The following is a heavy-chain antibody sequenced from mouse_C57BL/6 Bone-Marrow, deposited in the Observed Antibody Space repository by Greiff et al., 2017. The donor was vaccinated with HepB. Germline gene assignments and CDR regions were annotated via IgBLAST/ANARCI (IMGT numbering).Heavy chain of an antibody. V-gene: IGHV5-16*01. CDR3: ARDLGAMDY. Sequence: DVKLVESEGGLVQPGSSMKLSCTASGFTFSDYYMAWVRQVPEKGLEWVANINYDGSSTYYLDSLKSRFIISRDNAKNILYLQMSSLKSEDTATYYCARDLGAMDYWGQGTSVTVSS. CDR2: INYDGSST. CDR1: GFTFSDYY. J-gene: IGHJ4*01.